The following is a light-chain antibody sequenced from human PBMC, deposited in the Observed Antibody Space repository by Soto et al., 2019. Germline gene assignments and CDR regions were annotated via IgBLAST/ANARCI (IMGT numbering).Light chain of an antibody. J-gene: IGKJ3*01. V-gene: IGKV3-11*01. CDR3: QQRYSWPLT. CDR1: QSVGNY. Sequence: EIVLTQSPATLSLSPGESGTLSCRASQSVGNYLVWYQQRPGQTPRLLIYDASNRATDIPARFSGSGSGTDFSLTISSLEPEDFAVYDCQQRYSWPLTFGPGTKVDIK. CDR2: DAS.